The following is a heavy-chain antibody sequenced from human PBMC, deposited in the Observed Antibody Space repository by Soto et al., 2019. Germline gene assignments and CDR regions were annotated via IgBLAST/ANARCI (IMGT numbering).Heavy chain of an antibody. CDR1: GFTFSNNA. V-gene: IGHV3-33*01. J-gene: IGHJ4*02. D-gene: IGHD2-21*02. Sequence: QVHLLESGEGVVQPGSSLRLSCAASGFTFSNNALHWVRQAPGQGLEWVAFIWFVGSREFYRDSVKGRFSISRDNSNNTLYLQMNSLRAEDTALYYCARVSTGDTSPNYFDFWGQGTLVTVSS. CDR3: ARVSTGDTSPNYFDF. CDR2: IWFVGSRE.